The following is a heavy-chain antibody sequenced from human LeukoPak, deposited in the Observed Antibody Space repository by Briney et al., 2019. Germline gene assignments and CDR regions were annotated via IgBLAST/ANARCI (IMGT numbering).Heavy chain of an antibody. J-gene: IGHJ5*02. CDR3: ARGFSHGSASFDT. CDR1: GFSFSSYP. Sequence: GGSLRLSCAVSGFSFSSYPMHWVRQAPGKGLEWVALIAHDGSKTYYAESVKGRFTISRDNSKSTLFLQMNSLRPEDTAVYYCARGFSHGSASFDTWGQGTLVTVSS. D-gene: IGHD3-10*01. CDR2: IAHDGSKT. V-gene: IGHV3-30-3*01.